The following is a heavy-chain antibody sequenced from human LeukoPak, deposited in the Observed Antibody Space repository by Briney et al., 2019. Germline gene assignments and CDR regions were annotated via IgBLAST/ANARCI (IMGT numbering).Heavy chain of an antibody. Sequence: SVKVSCKASRGTFSSYAISWVRQAPGQGLEWMGRIIPILGLANYAQKLQGRVTITADKSTSTAYMELSSLGSEDTAVYYCAGEHSARGPVPAANDYWGQGTLVIVSS. CDR2: IIPILGLA. J-gene: IGHJ4*02. CDR3: AGEHSARGPVPAANDY. V-gene: IGHV1-69*04. D-gene: IGHD2-2*01. CDR1: RGTFSSYA.